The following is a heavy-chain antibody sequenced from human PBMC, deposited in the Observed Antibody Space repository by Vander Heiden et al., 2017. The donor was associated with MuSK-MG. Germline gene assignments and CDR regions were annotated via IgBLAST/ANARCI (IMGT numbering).Heavy chain of an antibody. CDR3: ARIRCRCYYGSGRGGMDV. J-gene: IGHJ6*02. CDR1: GFSLSNARMG. V-gene: IGHV2-26*01. Sequence: QVTLKESGPVLVKPTETLTLTCTVSGFSLSNARMGVSWIRQPPGKALEWLAHIFSNDEKAYSPSLNSRLSISKDTSKSQVVLTMPNIDPVDPHPYYCARIRCRCYYGSGRGGMDVWGQGPTGNVAS. CDR2: IFSNDEK. D-gene: IGHD3-10*01.